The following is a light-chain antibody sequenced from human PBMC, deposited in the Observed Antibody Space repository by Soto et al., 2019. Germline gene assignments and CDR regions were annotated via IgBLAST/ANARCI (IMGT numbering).Light chain of an antibody. CDR2: GAS. J-gene: IGKJ5*01. CDR1: QSVSSSY. CDR3: QQYGNSIPIT. V-gene: IGKV3-20*01. Sequence: EIVLTQSPVTLSLSPGERATLSCRASQSVSSSYLAWYQQKPGQAPRLLIYGASSRATGIPDRFSGSGSGTDFTLTISRLEPEDFAVYYCQQYGNSIPITFGQGTRLRL.